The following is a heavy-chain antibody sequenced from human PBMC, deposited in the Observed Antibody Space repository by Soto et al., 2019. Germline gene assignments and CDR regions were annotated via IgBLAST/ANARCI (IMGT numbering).Heavy chain of an antibody. V-gene: IGHV3-33*06. Sequence: VGSLRLSCAVSGFTFSSYGMHWVRQAPGKGLEWVAVIWYDGSNKYYADSVKGRFTISRDNSKNTLYLQMNSLRAEDTAVYYCAKDFGVVIARDYYYYGMDVWGQGTTVTGSS. D-gene: IGHD3-3*01. CDR2: IWYDGSNK. CDR3: AKDFGVVIARDYYYYGMDV. J-gene: IGHJ6*02. CDR1: GFTFSSYG.